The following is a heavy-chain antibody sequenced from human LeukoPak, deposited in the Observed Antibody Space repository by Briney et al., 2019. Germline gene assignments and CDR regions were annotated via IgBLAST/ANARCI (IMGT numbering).Heavy chain of an antibody. CDR2: VSYSGST. J-gene: IGHJ5*02. V-gene: IGHV4-39*01. CDR3: VRLPTGFPNWFDP. D-gene: IGHD3-10*01. CDR1: GGSISSRPYY. Sequence: PSETLSLTCSVSGGSISSRPYYWGWIRQSPGKGLERIGSVSYSGSTYYNPSVRSRVTISVDTSKNQFSLNLTSVTAADTSVYYCVRLPTGFPNWFDPWGQGTLVTVSS.